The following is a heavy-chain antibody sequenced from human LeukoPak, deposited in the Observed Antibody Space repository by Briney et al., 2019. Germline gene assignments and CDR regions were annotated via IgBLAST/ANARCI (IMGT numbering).Heavy chain of an antibody. Sequence: PSETLSLTCTVSGGSISSSSYYWGWIRQPPGKGLEWIGSIYYSGSTYYNPSLKSRVTISVDTSKNQFSLKLSSVTAADTAVYYCASSSAGQQPDYKFSYWGQGTLVTVSS. CDR1: GGSISSSSYY. D-gene: IGHD6-13*01. J-gene: IGHJ4*02. CDR2: IYYSGST. CDR3: ASSSAGQQPDYKFSY. V-gene: IGHV4-39*01.